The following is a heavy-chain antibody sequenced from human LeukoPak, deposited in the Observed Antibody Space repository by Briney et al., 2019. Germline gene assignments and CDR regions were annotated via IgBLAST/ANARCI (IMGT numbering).Heavy chain of an antibody. V-gene: IGHV3-30*03. D-gene: IGHD6-13*01. Sequence: GGSLRLSCAASGFTFSSYGMHWVRQAPGKGLEWVAVISYDGSHKDHVDSVKGRFTISRDNSKNTLYLQMNSLRAEDTAVYYCAVIPQQPDYWGQGTLVTVSS. J-gene: IGHJ4*02. CDR2: ISYDGSHK. CDR3: AVIPQQPDY. CDR1: GFTFSSYG.